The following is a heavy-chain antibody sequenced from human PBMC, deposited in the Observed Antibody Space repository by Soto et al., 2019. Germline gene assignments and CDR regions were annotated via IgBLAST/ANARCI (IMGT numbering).Heavy chain of an antibody. D-gene: IGHD1-1*01. CDR3: ATLGTTRDY. Sequence: SETLSLTCTVSGGSISSYYWSWIRQPPGKGLEWIGYIYYSGSTNYNPSLKSRVTISVDTSKNQFSLKLSSVTAADTAVYYCATLGTTRDYWGQGTLVTVSS. V-gene: IGHV4-59*01. CDR1: GGSISSYY. J-gene: IGHJ4*02. CDR2: IYYSGST.